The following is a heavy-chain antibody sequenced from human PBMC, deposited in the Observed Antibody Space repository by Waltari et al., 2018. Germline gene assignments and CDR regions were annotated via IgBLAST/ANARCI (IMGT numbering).Heavy chain of an antibody. CDR1: GGSRRGYY. V-gene: IGHV4-59*03. CDR2: INSEYR. J-gene: IGHJ4*02. CDR3: ARSVYSGGDTYFPFCDY. D-gene: IGHD2-21*02. Sequence: QVQLQESGPGLRKPSECLSLTCTVSGGSRRGYYWNWILQTPGEGMEWTAYINSEYRNDNPSLRSRVTISMDTSKKQFSLKLRSVTAADTAMYYCARSVYSGGDTYFPFCDYWGQGALVTISS.